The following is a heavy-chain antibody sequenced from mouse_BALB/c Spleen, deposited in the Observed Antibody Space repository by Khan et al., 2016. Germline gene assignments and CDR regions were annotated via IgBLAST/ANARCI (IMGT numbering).Heavy chain of an antibody. CDR1: GYTFSDYE. J-gene: IGHJ2*01. CDR3: TRKGLFDGNYDFDS. Sequence: QVQLKESGAELVRPGASVTLSCKASGYTFSDYEMHWVKQTPVHGLEWIGAIDPETGGTAYNQKFKGQATLTAGRSSSTAYMELRSLTSEDSAVFCCTRKGLFDGNYDFDSWGQGTTLTVAS. D-gene: IGHD2-1*01. CDR2: IDPETGGT. V-gene: IGHV1-15*01.